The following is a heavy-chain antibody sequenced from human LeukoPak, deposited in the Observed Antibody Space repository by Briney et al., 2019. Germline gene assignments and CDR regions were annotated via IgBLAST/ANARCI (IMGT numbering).Heavy chain of an antibody. CDR2: LGGSGADT. J-gene: IGHJ4*02. D-gene: IGHD2-15*01. V-gene: IGHV3-23*01. Sequence: GGSLRLSCAASGFTFSNYAMSWVRQAPGKGLEWVSALGGSGADTFYADSVKGRFTISRDNSKNTLYLQMNSLRAEDTAVYYCAKAGDIVVVVAASEGLRGAKEYWGQGTLVTVSS. CDR3: AKAGDIVVVVAASEGLRGAKEY. CDR1: GFTFSNYA.